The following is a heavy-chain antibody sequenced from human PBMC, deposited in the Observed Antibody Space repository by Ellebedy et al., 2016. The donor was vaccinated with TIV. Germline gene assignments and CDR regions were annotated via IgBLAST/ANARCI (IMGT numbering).Heavy chain of an antibody. D-gene: IGHD3-22*01. CDR3: ARANRADYYDSSVEYYYYGMDV. CDR2: ISSSGSTI. J-gene: IGHJ6*02. Sequence: GESLKISXAASGFTFSDYYMSWIRQAPGKGLEWVSYISSSGSTIYYADSVKGRFTISRDNAKSSLYLQMNSLRAEDTAVYYCARANRADYYDSSVEYYYYGMDVWGQGTTVTVSS. CDR1: GFTFSDYY. V-gene: IGHV3-11*04.